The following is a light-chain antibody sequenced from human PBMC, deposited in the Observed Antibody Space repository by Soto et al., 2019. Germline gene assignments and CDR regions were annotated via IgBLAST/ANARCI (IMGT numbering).Light chain of an antibody. J-gene: IGKJ3*01. CDR2: SSS. CDR3: QQSYSTRFT. Sequence: FQMTQSPSSLSASVGDRVTITCRASQSINTYLNWYQFKPGKAPKLLIFSSSNLQTGVPSRFSGSGAGTHCTLTITRLQPEDAATYYCQQSYSTRFTFGPGTQVEI. V-gene: IGKV1-39*01. CDR1: QSINTY.